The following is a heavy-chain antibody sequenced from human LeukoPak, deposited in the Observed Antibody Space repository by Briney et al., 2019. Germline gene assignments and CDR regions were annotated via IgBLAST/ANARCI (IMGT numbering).Heavy chain of an antibody. Sequence: GGSLGLSCAASGYTFTTYWIHWVRQAPGKGLVWVSLINSDGSNTGYADSVKGRFTISRDNAKNMVYLQMNSLRAEDTAVYYCIRDSSSSFDYWGQGTLVTVSS. V-gene: IGHV3-74*01. CDR2: INSDGSNT. J-gene: IGHJ4*02. D-gene: IGHD6-13*01. CDR3: IRDSSSSFDY. CDR1: GYTFTTYW.